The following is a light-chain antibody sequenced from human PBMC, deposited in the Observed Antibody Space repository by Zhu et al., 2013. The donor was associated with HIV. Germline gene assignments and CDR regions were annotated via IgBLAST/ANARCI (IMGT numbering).Light chain of an antibody. V-gene: IGKV3-20*01. CDR1: RSVSSNF. CDR2: GAS. Sequence: DIVLAQSPGTLSLSPGERATLSCRASRSVSSNFLGWYQQKPGQAPRPLIYGASRRAIGIPERFSGSGAVRDFTLTIDRLEPEDFAVYYCQHYGRSPQVTFGQGTRLEIK. CDR3: QHYGRSPQVT. J-gene: IGKJ5*01.